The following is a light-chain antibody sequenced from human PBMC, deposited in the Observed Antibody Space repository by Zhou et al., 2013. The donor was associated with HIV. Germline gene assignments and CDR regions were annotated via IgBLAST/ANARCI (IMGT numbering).Light chain of an antibody. V-gene: IGKV3-20*01. CDR2: GAS. Sequence: EIVLTQSPSTLSLSPGERATLSCRASQSVSSNSLAWFQQKPGQSPRLLIYGASSRATGIPDRFSGSGSGTDFTLTISGLEPEDFAVYYCQQYVTSMAYSFGQGTKARDQT. CDR1: QSVSSNS. J-gene: IGKJ2*03. CDR3: QQYVTSMAYS.